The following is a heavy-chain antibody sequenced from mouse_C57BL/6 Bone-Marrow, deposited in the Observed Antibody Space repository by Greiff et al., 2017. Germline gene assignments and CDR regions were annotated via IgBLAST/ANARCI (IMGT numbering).Heavy chain of an antibody. Sequence: QVQLQQPGAELVKPGASVKMSCKASGYTFTSYWITWVKQRPGQGLEWIGDLYPGSGSTNYNEKFKSKATLTVDTSSSTAYMQLSSLTSEDSAVYYCAREGDYYGSTYYAMDYWGQGTSVTGSS. J-gene: IGHJ4*01. V-gene: IGHV1-55*01. CDR3: AREGDYYGSTYYAMDY. CDR1: GYTFTSYW. CDR2: LYPGSGST. D-gene: IGHD1-1*01.